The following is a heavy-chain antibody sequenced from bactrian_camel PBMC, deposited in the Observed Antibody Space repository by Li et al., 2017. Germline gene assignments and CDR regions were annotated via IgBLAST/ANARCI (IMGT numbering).Heavy chain of an antibody. CDR3: AADKSPCSRIPIYWVREDQYKY. D-gene: IGHD3*01. J-gene: IGHJ4*01. CDR2: TTSLPSLFRAA. CDR1: GITFSRHD. V-gene: IGHV3-2*01. Sequence: HVQLVESGGGLVQPGESLRLSCVASGITFSRHDMSWVRQAPGMEVEWVAGTTSLPSLFRAASYADSVKGRFTISKDKADNTLYLQMNSLEPEDTAKYYCAADKSPCSRIPIYWVREDQYKYWGQGTQVTVS.